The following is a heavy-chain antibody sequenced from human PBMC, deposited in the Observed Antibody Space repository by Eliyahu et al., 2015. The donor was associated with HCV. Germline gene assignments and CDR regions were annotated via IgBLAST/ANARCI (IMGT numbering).Heavy chain of an antibody. CDR1: GFTVSSNY. V-gene: IGHV3-66*02. Sequence: LRLSCAASGFTVSSNYMSWVRQAPGKGLEWVSVIYSGGSTYYADSVKGRFTISRDNSKNTLYLQMNSLRAEDTAVYYCARDRYYYDSSGFYWYFDLWGRGTLVTVSS. CDR2: IYSGGST. D-gene: IGHD3-22*01. CDR3: ARDRYYYDSSGFYWYFDL. J-gene: IGHJ2*01.